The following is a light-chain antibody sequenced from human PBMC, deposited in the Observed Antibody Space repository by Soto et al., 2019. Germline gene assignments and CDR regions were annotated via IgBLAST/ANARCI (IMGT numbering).Light chain of an antibody. Sequence: DIQMTQSTSTLSGSVGDRVTITCRASQTISSWLAWYQQKPGKAPKLLMYDASSLEGGVPSRFSGSGSGTEFTLTISSLQPDDFATYHCQQYSSFSTFGQGTKVDIK. CDR1: QTISSW. J-gene: IGKJ1*01. CDR3: QQYSSFST. CDR2: DAS. V-gene: IGKV1-5*01.